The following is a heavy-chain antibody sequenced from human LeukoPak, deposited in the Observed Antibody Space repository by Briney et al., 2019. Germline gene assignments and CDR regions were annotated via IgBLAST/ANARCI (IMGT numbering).Heavy chain of an antibody. Sequence: GGSLRLSCAASGFIFSDYWMNWVRQAPGKGLEWVANIKLDGSEKYYVDSVKGRFTISRDNAKNSLYLQMNSLRAEDTAVYYCARVKGAYRYGSDYWGQRTLVTVSS. CDR2: IKLDGSEK. CDR1: GFIFSDYW. J-gene: IGHJ4*02. CDR3: ARVKGAYRYGSDY. V-gene: IGHV3-7*01. D-gene: IGHD5-18*01.